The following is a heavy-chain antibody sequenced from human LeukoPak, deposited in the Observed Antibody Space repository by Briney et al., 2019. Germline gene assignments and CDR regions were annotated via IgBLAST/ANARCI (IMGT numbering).Heavy chain of an antibody. CDR3: AKAYDYVWGSYLDY. D-gene: IGHD3-16*02. J-gene: IGHJ4*02. V-gene: IGHV3-23*01. CDR2: ISGSGGST. CDR1: GFTFTSYA. Sequence: GGSLRLSCAASGFTFTSYAMNWVRQAPGKGLEWVSAISGSGGSTYYADSVKGRFTISRDNSKNTLYLQMNSLRAEDTAVYYCAKAYDYVWGSYLDYWGQGTLVTVSS.